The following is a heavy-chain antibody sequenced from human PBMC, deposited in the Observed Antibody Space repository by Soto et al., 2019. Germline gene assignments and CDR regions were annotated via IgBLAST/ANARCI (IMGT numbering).Heavy chain of an antibody. CDR2: IKSDGSST. D-gene: IGHD3-10*01. J-gene: IGHJ4*02. V-gene: IGHV3-74*01. Sequence: EVQLVESGGGLVQPGGSLRLSCAASGFTFSNYWIHWVRQAPGKGLVSVSRIKSDGSSTSNADSVKGRFTISRDNAKNTLYLQMNSLRAEDTAVYYCARHITMDPLLVYWGQGTLVTVSS. CDR3: ARHITMDPLLVY. CDR1: GFTFSNYW.